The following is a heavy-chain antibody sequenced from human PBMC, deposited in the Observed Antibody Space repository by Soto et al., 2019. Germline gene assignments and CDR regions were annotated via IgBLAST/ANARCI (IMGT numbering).Heavy chain of an antibody. J-gene: IGHJ4*02. Sequence: QVQLVQSGAEVKKPGASVTVSCKASGYTFSRHGISWVRQAPGQGLEWMAWSGNTNYAQKFQGRLTLTTNPSTRTAYRELRSLRSDDTAVYYCARGADDFSSGYYYEYWGQGTLVTVSS. CDR1: GYTFSRHG. CDR3: ARGADDFSSGYYYEY. CDR2: SGNT. D-gene: IGHD3-3*01. V-gene: IGHV1-18*04.